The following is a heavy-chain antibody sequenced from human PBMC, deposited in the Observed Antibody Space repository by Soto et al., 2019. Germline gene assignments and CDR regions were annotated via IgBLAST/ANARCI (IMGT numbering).Heavy chain of an antibody. CDR3: AREVTFGDRGFDY. CDR1: GGSISSGDYY. D-gene: IGHD3-16*01. J-gene: IGHJ4*02. V-gene: IGHV4-30-4*01. Sequence: QVQLQESGPGLVKPSQTLSLTCTVSGGSISSGDYYWSWIRQSPGKGLEWIGYIYYSGSTYYNPSLKSRVTISVDTSKNQFSLKLSSVTAADTAVYYCAREVTFGDRGFDYWGQGTLVTVSS. CDR2: IYYSGST.